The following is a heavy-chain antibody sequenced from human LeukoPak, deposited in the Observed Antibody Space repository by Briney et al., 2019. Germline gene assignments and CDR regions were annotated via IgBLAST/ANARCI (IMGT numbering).Heavy chain of an antibody. CDR1: GGSISSGGYY. J-gene: IGHJ4*02. V-gene: IGHV4-31*03. D-gene: IGHD2-15*01. CDR3: ARERSGFSGPLDY. CDR2: IYYSGST. Sequence: IPSQTLSLTCTVSGGSISSGGYYWSWIRQPPGEGLEWIGYIYYSGSTYYNPSLKSRVTISVDTSKNQFSLKLSSVTAADTAVYYCARERSGFSGPLDYWGQGTLVTVSS.